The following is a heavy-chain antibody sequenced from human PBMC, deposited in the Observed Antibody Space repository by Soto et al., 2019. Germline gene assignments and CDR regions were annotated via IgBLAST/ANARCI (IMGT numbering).Heavy chain of an antibody. V-gene: IGHV3-21*01. D-gene: IGHD3-10*01. CDR2: ISSSSSYI. J-gene: IGHJ4*02. Sequence: VGSLRLSCASSVFTFSSYSMNCVRHSPGKWLEWVSSISSSSSYIYYADSVKGRFTISRDSAKNSLYLQMNSLRAEDTAVYYCAPVVSKGSATDYWGQGTLVTVSS. CDR3: APVVSKGSATDY. CDR1: VFTFSSYS.